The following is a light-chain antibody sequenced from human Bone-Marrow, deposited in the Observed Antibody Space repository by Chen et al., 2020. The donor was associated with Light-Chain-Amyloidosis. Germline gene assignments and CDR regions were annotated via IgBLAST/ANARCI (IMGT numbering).Light chain of an antibody. CDR1: GSDVGSHKH. V-gene: IGLV2-23*01. Sequence: QSALTQPASVSGSPGQSITISCTGTGSDVGSHKHISWYQQYPGKGPKLILFEGTRRPSGVSDRFSGSNSGNTASLTISGLQAEDEADYYCGSYAGTTTAWEFGGGTKLTVL. CDR2: EGT. J-gene: IGLJ3*02. CDR3: GSYAGTTTAWE.